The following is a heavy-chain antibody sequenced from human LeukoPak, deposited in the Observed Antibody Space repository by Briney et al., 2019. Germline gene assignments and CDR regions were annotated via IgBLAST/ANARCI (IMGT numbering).Heavy chain of an antibody. CDR2: IYYSGST. Sequence: SSETLSLTCTVSGGSISSSNYYWGWIRQPPGKGLEWIGSIYYSGSTYYNPSLKSRVTISVDTSKNQFSLKLSSVTAPDTAVYYCARDRNYYYDSTPGAFDIWGQGTMVTVSS. CDR1: GGSISSSNYY. D-gene: IGHD3-22*01. J-gene: IGHJ3*02. CDR3: ARDRNYYYDSTPGAFDI. V-gene: IGHV4-39*02.